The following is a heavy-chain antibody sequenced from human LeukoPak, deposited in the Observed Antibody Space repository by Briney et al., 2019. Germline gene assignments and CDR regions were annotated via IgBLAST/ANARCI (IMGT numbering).Heavy chain of an antibody. V-gene: IGHV1-2*02. Sequence: GASVKVSCKASGYTFTGYYMHWVRQAPGQGLEWMGWINPNSRGTNYAQKFQGRVTMTRDTSISTAYMELSRLRSDDTAVYYCARVRPGLVRPLDYWGQGTLVTVSS. J-gene: IGHJ4*02. CDR2: INPNSRGT. CDR1: GYTFTGYY. CDR3: ARVRPGLVRPLDY. D-gene: IGHD6-19*01.